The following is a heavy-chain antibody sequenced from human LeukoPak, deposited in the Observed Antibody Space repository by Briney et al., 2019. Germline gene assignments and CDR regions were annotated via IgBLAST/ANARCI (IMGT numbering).Heavy chain of an antibody. CDR2: INADGTVT. J-gene: IGHJ4*02. Sequence: GGSLRLSCAASGFTFSKYWMLWVRQAPGKGLESVSRINADGTVTTYADSVKGRFTVSRDNADNTMFLQMNSVRDEDTAVYYCATKQWLAPPPDSWGQGTSVTVSS. CDR1: GFTFSKYW. D-gene: IGHD6-19*01. CDR3: ATKQWLAPPPDS. V-gene: IGHV3-74*01.